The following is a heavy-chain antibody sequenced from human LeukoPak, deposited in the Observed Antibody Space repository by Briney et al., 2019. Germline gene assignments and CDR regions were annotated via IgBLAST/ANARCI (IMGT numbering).Heavy chain of an antibody. D-gene: IGHD1-1*01. Sequence: GESLKISCKGSGYSFTSYWIGWVRQMPGKGLEWMGIIYPGDSDTRYSPSFQGQVTISADKSISTAYLQWSSLKASDTAMYYCARLRENWNEKYYFDYWGQGTLVTVSS. J-gene: IGHJ4*02. CDR2: IYPGDSDT. V-gene: IGHV5-51*01. CDR3: ARLRENWNEKYYFDY. CDR1: GYSFTSYW.